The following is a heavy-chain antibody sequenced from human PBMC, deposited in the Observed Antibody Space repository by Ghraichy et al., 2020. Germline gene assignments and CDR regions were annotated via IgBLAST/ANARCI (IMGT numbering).Heavy chain of an antibody. J-gene: IGHJ6*02. V-gene: IGHV3-48*02. CDR3: ARASKVVRFYFYDGMDV. CDR1: GFAFGSYH. CDR2: ISSCSRTI. Sequence: GGSLRLSCVGSGFAFGSYHMNWVRQSPGKGLEWVSSISSCSRTIFYADSVKGRFTISRDNAQNSLYLQMKSLRDEDTAVYYCARASKVVRFYFYDGMDVWGQGTTVTVSS. D-gene: IGHD2-21*01.